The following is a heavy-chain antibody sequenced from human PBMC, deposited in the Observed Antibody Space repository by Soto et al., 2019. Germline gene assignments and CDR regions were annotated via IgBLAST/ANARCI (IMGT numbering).Heavy chain of an antibody. CDR3: AKDWLASDAPYYYYYGMDV. D-gene: IGHD3-10*01. V-gene: IGHV3-23*01. Sequence: EVQLLESGGGLVQPGGSLRLSCAASGFTFSSYAMSWVRQAPGKGLEWVSAISGSGGSTYYADSVKGRFTISRDNSKNTLYLQMNSLRAEDTAVYYYAKDWLASDAPYYYYYGMDVWGQGTTVTVSS. CDR1: GFTFSSYA. J-gene: IGHJ6*02. CDR2: ISGSGGST.